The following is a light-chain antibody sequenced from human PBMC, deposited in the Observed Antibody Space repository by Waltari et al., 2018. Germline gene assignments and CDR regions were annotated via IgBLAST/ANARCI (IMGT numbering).Light chain of an antibody. CDR3: MQATYWPWT. J-gene: IGKJ1*01. Sequence: AVLTQSPLSLPVTLGQPASISCRSSQTLVSSNGNTYLSWFQQRPGQSPRRLIYTVSDRDSGVADRFSGSGSDTEFTLTISRVEAEDVGVYYCMQATYWPWTFGQGTKVEIK. V-gene: IGKV2-30*01. CDR2: TVS. CDR1: QTLVSSNGNTY.